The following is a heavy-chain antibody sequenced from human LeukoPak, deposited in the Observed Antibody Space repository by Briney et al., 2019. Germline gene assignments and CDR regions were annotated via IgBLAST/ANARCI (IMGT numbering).Heavy chain of an antibody. V-gene: IGHV1-2*02. D-gene: IGHD3-22*01. J-gene: IGHJ4*02. CDR1: GHTFTGYY. Sequence: EASVKVSCKASGHTFTGYYIHWVRQAPGQGLEWMGWINPNSGGTKYAQKFQGRVTMTRDTSISTAYMELSRLRSDDTAVYYCARDLYDSIGYYDYWGQGTLVTVSS. CDR3: ARDLYDSIGYYDY. CDR2: INPNSGGT.